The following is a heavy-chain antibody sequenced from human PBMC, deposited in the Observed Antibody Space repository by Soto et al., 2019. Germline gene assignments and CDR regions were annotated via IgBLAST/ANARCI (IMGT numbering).Heavy chain of an antibody. Sequence: QVQLQESGPGLVKPSETLSLTCSVSGGSVSSDRNYWSWIRQSPGRGLEWIGYVYYSGTTNYNPSLKSRVTITRDTSKNQFSLKMTSVTAADTAVYYCARDQYXIXTGYDWFDPWGQGILVTVSS. J-gene: IGHJ5*02. D-gene: IGHD3-9*01. CDR2: VYYSGTT. CDR3: ARDQYXIXTGYDWFDP. CDR1: GGSVSSDRNY. V-gene: IGHV4-61*01.